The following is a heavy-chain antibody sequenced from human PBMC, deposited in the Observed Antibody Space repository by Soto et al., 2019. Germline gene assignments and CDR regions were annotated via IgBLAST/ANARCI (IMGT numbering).Heavy chain of an antibody. D-gene: IGHD5-12*01. CDR2: IYHTGST. CDR1: GASISNNNW. Sequence: QVQLQESGPGLVKPSGTLSLTCAVSGASISNNNWWSWVRQPPGKGLEWIGEIYHTGSTNYKPSLKSRVTISVDKSKNQCSLKLTSVTDADTAIYFCVRAGSTGYDYGRVWGQGALVTVSS. J-gene: IGHJ4*02. V-gene: IGHV4-4*02. CDR3: VRAGSTGYDYGRV.